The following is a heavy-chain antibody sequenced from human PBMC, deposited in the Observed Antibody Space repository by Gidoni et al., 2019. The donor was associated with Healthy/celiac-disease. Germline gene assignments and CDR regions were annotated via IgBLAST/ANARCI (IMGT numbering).Heavy chain of an antibody. CDR3: AKLLNYYDSSGYYFYY. CDR2: ISGSGGST. J-gene: IGHJ4*02. V-gene: IGHV3-23*01. D-gene: IGHD3-22*01. Sequence: EVQLLESGGGLVQPGGSLRLSCAASGFTFSSYAMSWVRQAPGKGLEWFSAISGSGGSTYYADSVKGRFTISRDNSKNTLYLQMNSLRAEDTAVYYCAKLLNYYDSSGYYFYYWGQGTLVTVSS. CDR1: GFTFSSYA.